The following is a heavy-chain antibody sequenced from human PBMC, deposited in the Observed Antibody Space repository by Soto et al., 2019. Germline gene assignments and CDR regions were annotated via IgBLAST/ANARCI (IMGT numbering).Heavy chain of an antibody. Sequence: GGSLRLSCTASGFTFGDYAMSWFRQAPGKGLEWVGFIRSKAYGGTTEYAASVKGRFTISRDDSKSIAYLQMNSLKTEDTAVYYCTRTHLTTVTRWRDYWGQGTLVTVSS. J-gene: IGHJ4*02. V-gene: IGHV3-49*03. D-gene: IGHD4-17*01. CDR2: IRSKAYGGTT. CDR1: GFTFGDYA. CDR3: TRTHLTTVTRWRDY.